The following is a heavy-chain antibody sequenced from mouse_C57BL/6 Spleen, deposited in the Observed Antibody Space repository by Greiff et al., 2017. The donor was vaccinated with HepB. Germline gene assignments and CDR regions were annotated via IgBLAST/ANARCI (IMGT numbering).Heavy chain of an antibody. D-gene: IGHD1-1*01. V-gene: IGHV5-17*01. CDR2: ISSGSSTI. Sequence: EVKVVESGGGLVKPGGSLKLSCAASGFTFSDYGMHWVRQAPEKGLEWVAYISSGSSTIYYAAKVKGRFTISRDNAKNTLFLQMTSRRSEDTAMYYCARRRADYYGSSYGYFDVWGTGTTVTVAS. CDR1: GFTFSDYG. CDR3: ARRRADYYGSSYGYFDV. J-gene: IGHJ1*03.